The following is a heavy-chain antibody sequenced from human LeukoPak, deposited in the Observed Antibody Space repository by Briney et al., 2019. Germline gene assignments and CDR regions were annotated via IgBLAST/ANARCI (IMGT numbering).Heavy chain of an antibody. J-gene: IGHJ6*03. CDR3: ANTRTYYYYYMDV. CDR1: GFTFSSYA. Sequence: GGSLRLSCAASGFTFSSYAMSWVRQTPGKGLEWVSAISGSGDSTYYADSVKGRFTISRDNSKNTLYLQMNSLRAEDTAVYYCANTRTYYYYYMDVWGGGTTVTVSS. CDR2: ISGSGDST. V-gene: IGHV3-23*01. D-gene: IGHD3-3*01.